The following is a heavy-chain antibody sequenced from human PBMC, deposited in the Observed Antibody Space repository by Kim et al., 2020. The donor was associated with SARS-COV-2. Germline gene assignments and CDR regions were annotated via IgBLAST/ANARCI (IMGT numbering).Heavy chain of an antibody. V-gene: IGHV3-11*01. D-gene: IGHD3-16*02. CDR3: ARDRYDYVWGSYRPSNYYYYGMDV. CDR2: ISSSGSTI. J-gene: IGHJ6*02. Sequence: GGSLRLSCAASGFTFSDYYMSWIRQAPGKGLEWVSDISSSGSTIYYADSVKGRFTISRDNAKNSLYLQMNSLRAEDTAVYYCARDRYDYVWGSYRPSNYYYYGMDVWGQGTTVTVSS. CDR1: GFTFSDYY.